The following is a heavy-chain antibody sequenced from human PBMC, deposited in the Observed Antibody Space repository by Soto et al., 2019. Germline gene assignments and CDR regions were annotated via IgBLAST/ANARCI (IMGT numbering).Heavy chain of an antibody. J-gene: IGHJ4*02. CDR1: GESISSSSYY. V-gene: IGHV4-39*01. Sequence: PSETLSLTCIVCGESISSSSYYWGWIRQPPGKGLEWIGSIYYSGRTYYSPSFKSRVTISIDTSKNQFSLKLSSVTATDTAVYYCARQRTTVVTQAYFDHWGQGALVTVSS. CDR3: ARQRTTVVTQAYFDH. CDR2: IYYSGRT. D-gene: IGHD2-21*02.